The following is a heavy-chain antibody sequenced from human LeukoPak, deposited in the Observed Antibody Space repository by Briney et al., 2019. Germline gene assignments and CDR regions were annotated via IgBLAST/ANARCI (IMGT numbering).Heavy chain of an antibody. CDR3: ARGGYDILTGSYYYYGMDV. J-gene: IGHJ6*02. CDR1: GYTFTGYY. Sequence: WASVKVSCKASGYTFTGYYMHWVRQAPGQGLEWMGRINPNSGGTNYAQKFQGRVTMTRDTSISTAYMELSRLRSDDTAVYYCARGGYDILTGSYYYYGMDVWGQGTTVTVSS. V-gene: IGHV1-2*06. D-gene: IGHD3-9*01. CDR2: INPNSGGT.